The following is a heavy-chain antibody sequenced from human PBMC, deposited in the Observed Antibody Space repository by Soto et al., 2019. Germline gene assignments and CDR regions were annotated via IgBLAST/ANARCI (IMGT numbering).Heavy chain of an antibody. CDR2: IIPIFGTA. CDR1: GGTFSSYA. CDR3: ARVDPLEAAGFDY. V-gene: IGHV1-69*13. Sequence: SVKVSCKASGGTFSSYAISWVRQAPGQGLEWMGGIIPIFGTANYAQKFQGRVTITADESTSTAYMELSSLRSEDTAVYYCARVDPLEAAGFDYWGQGTLVTVSS. J-gene: IGHJ4*02. D-gene: IGHD6-13*01.